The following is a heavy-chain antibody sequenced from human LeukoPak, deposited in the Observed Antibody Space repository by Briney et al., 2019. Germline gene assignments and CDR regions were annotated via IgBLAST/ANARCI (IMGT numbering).Heavy chain of an antibody. J-gene: IGHJ4*02. CDR1: GFTFSSYW. V-gene: IGHV3-7*01. Sequence: GGSLRLSCAASGFTFSSYWMSWVRQAPGKGLERVANIKQDGSEKYYVDSVKGRFTISRDNAKNSLYLQMNSLRAEDTAVYYCARGALYYYGSGSYYGGNYWGQGTLVTVSS. CDR2: IKQDGSEK. CDR3: ARGALYYYGSGSYYGGNY. D-gene: IGHD3-10*01.